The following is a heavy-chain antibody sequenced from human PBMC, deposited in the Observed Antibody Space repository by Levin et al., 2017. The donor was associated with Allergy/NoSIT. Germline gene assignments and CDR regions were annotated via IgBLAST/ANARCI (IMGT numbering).Heavy chain of an antibody. CDR3: ARDANYYGSGSYYRNFDY. J-gene: IGHJ4*02. CDR2: ISSSSTTI. V-gene: IGHV3-48*01. Sequence: GESLKISCAASGFTFSTYSMNWVRQAPGKGLVWLSYISSSSTTIYSADSVKGRFTISRDNARNSLYLQMTSLRVEDTAVYYCARDANYYGSGSYYRNFDYWGQGTLVTVSS. D-gene: IGHD3-10*01. CDR1: GFTFSTYS.